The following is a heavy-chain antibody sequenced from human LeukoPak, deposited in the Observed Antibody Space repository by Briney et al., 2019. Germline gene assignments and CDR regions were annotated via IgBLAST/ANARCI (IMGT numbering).Heavy chain of an antibody. Sequence: PGGSLRLSCAASGFTFSSYSMNWVRQAPGKGLEWVLSISSSSSYIYYADSVKGRFTISRDNAKNSLYLQMNSLRAEDTAVYYCAREARGYSYGHVDYWGQGTLVTVSS. CDR3: AREARGYSYGHVDY. D-gene: IGHD5-18*01. CDR1: GFTFSSYS. J-gene: IGHJ4*02. CDR2: ISSSSSYI. V-gene: IGHV3-21*01.